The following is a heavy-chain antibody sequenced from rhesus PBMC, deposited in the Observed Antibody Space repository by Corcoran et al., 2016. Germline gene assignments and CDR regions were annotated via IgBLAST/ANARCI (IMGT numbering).Heavy chain of an antibody. CDR3: AKAYSSGPPFDY. J-gene: IGHJ4*01. CDR1: GFTFNLSG. D-gene: IGHD6-31*01. Sequence: EVQLVETGGGLVQPGGSLKLSCAASGFTFNLSGMNWVRQAPGKGLQWVSVINSGGGSTYYAYSVKGRFTISRDNSKNTLSLQMNSLRAEDTAVYFCAKAYSSGPPFDYWGQGVLVTVSS. V-gene: IGHV3S5*01. CDR2: INSGGGST.